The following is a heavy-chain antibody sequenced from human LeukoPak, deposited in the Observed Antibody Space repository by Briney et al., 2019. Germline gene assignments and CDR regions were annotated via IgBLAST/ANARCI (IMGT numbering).Heavy chain of an antibody. Sequence: GGSLRLSCAASGFTFSSYAMSWVRQAPGKGLEWVSGISWNSGSIGYADSVKGRFTIPRDNAKNSLYLQMNSLRAEDTALYYCAKDADSGYASSGWFDPWGQGTLVTVSS. CDR3: AKDADSGYASSGWFDP. V-gene: IGHV3-9*01. J-gene: IGHJ5*02. CDR1: GFTFSSYA. D-gene: IGHD5-12*01. CDR2: ISWNSGSI.